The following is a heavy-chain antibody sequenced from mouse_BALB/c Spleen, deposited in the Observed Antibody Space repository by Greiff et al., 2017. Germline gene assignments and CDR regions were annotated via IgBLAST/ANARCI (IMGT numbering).Heavy chain of an antibody. V-gene: IGHV1-9*01. J-gene: IGHJ3*01. CDR3: ARSKGDGRAWFAY. CDR2: ILPGSGIT. CDR1: GYTFSSYW. D-gene: IGHD2-3*01. Sequence: VQLQQSGAELMKPGASVKISCKATGYTFSSYWIEWVKQRPGHGLEWIGEILPGSGITNYNEKFKGKATFTADTSSNTAYMQLSSLTSEDSAVYYCARSKGDGRAWFAYWGQGTLVTVSA.